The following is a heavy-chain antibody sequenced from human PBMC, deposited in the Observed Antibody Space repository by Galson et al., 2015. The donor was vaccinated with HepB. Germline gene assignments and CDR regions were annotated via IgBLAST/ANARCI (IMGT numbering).Heavy chain of an antibody. CDR3: ARIRDYYGSGKRYSH. V-gene: IGHV4-59*12. CDR1: GGSISSYY. J-gene: IGHJ4*02. Sequence: TLSLTCTVSGGSISSYYWSWIRQPPGKGLEWIGYIYYSGSTNYNPSLKSRVTISVDTSKNQFSLKLSSVTAADTAVYYCARIRDYYGSGKRYSHWGQVTLVTVSS. D-gene: IGHD3-10*01. CDR2: IYYSGST.